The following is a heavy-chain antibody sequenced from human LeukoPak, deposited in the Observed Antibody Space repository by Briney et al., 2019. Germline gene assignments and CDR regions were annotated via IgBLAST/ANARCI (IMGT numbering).Heavy chain of an antibody. CDR3: ARDGYSYGGSGWFDP. D-gene: IGHD5-18*01. CDR2: IYTSGST. Sequence: PSQTLSLTCTVSGGSISSGSYYWSWIRQPAGKGLEWIGRIYTSGSTNYNPSLKSRVTISVDTSKNQFSLKLSSVTAADTAVYYCARDGYSYGGSGWFDPWGQGTLVTVSS. V-gene: IGHV4-61*02. J-gene: IGHJ5*02. CDR1: GGSISSGSYY.